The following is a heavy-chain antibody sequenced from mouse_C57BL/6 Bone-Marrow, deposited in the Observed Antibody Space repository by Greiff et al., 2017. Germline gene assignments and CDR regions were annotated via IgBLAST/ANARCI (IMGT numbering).Heavy chain of an antibody. CDR3: ARGPLSWFAY. Sequence: QVQLKQSGAELVKPGASVKLSCKASGYNFTSYWMHWVKQRPGQGLEWIGMIHPNSGSTNYNEKFKSKATLTVDKSSSTAYMQLSSLTSEASAVSSGARGPLSWFAYWGQGTLVTVSA. CDR2: IHPNSGST. V-gene: IGHV1-64*01. J-gene: IGHJ3*01. CDR1: GYNFTSYW.